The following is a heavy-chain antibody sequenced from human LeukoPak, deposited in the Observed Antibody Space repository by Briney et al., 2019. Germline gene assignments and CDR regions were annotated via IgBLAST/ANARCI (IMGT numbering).Heavy chain of an antibody. D-gene: IGHD6-13*01. CDR1: GGSITTYY. J-gene: IGHJ3*02. Sequence: SETLSLTCTVSGGSITTYYWSWIRQPPGKGLEWIGYIYYSRNTIYNPSLQSRVTISIDTSKNQLSLKLSSVTAADTAVYYCARNHDSSSWYADAFDIWGQGTMVTVSS. CDR2: IYYSRNT. V-gene: IGHV4-59*08. CDR3: ARNHDSSSWYADAFDI.